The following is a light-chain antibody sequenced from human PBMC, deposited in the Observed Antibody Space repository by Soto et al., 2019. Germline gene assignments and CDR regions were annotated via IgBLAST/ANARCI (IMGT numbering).Light chain of an antibody. CDR3: QHRANWPLT. CDR2: DAS. V-gene: IGKV3-11*01. Sequence: EIVLTQSPATLSLSPGERATLSCRASQRLSRSLAWYQQKPGQAPRLLIYDASNRATGIPARFSGSGSGTDFTLTISSLEPEDFALYYCQHRANWPLTFGGGTKVEIK. J-gene: IGKJ4*01. CDR1: QRLSRS.